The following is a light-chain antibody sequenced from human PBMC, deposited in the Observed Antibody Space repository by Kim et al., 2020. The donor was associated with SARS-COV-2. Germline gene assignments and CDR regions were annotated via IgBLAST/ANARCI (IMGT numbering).Light chain of an antibody. J-gene: IGKJ2*01. Sequence: ASKEERGTITWRESQGISSKLAWYQQKPGKAPKLLIDAASTLQSGVPSRFSGSGSGTDFTLTSSCLQSEDVATYYGQQYYSYPPLFGQGTKLEIK. CDR1: QGISSK. CDR3: QQYYSYPPL. CDR2: AAS. V-gene: IGKV1-8*01.